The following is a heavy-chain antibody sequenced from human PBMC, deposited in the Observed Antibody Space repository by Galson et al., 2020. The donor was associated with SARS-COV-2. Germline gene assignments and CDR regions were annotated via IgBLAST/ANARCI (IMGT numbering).Heavy chain of an antibody. CDR1: GGSFSGYY. Sequence: SETLSLTCAVYGGSFSGYYWSWIRQPPGKGLEWIGEINHNRSTNYNPSLKSRVTISVDTSKNQFSLKLSSVTAADTAVYYCARGKTKGDYYYGMDVWGQGTTVTVSS. CDR3: ARGKTKGDYYYGMDV. V-gene: IGHV4-34*01. CDR2: INHNRST. J-gene: IGHJ6*02.